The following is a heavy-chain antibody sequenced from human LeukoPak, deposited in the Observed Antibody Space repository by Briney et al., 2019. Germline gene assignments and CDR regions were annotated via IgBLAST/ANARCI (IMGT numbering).Heavy chain of an antibody. Sequence: GGSLRLSCAASGFTFSSYSMNWVRQAPGKGLEWVSSISSSSSYIYYADSVKGGFTISRDNAKNSLYLQMNSLRAEDTAVYYCARDRPYSSGWYNDYWGQGTLVTVSS. V-gene: IGHV3-21*01. J-gene: IGHJ4*02. CDR2: ISSSSSYI. CDR3: ARDRPYSSGWYNDY. D-gene: IGHD6-19*01. CDR1: GFTFSSYS.